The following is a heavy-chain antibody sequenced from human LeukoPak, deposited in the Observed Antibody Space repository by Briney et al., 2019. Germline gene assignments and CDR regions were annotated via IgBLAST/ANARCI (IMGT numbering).Heavy chain of an antibody. CDR3: ARDRVGSADFWSGYYTGNFDY. CDR1: GFTFSDYY. CDR2: ISSSGTTAI. D-gene: IGHD3-3*01. J-gene: IGHJ4*02. V-gene: IGHV3-11*04. Sequence: GGSLRLSCAASGFTFSDYYMSWIRQAPGKGLEWVSYISSSGTTAIYYADSVKGRFTISRDNAKNSLYLQMNSLRPEDTAVYYCARDRVGSADFWSGYYTGNFDYWGQGTLVTVSS.